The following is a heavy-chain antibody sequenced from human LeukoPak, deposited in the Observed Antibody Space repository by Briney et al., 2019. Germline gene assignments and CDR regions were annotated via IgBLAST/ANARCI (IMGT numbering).Heavy chain of an antibody. J-gene: IGHJ6*03. D-gene: IGHD5-24*01. CDR3: AREGRYRYGYNEYHSYMDI. V-gene: IGHV4-59*01. CDR2: IFYSGST. Sequence: RPPPREGLGGVGFIFYSGSTNYNPSLKSRVTISVDTSKNQFSLKLSSVTAAETAVYYCAREGRYRYGYNEYHSYMDIWGKGTTVTVSS.